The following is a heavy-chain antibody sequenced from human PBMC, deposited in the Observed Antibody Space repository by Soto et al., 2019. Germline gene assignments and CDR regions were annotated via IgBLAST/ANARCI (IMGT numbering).Heavy chain of an antibody. CDR2: ISWDSGTL. J-gene: IGHJ4*02. Sequence: GGSLRLSCAASGFTFDDYAMHWVRQVPGKGLEWISGISWDSGTLGYADSVKGRFLISRDDAKKSLFLQMNSLRADDTAVYYCARDHLGIAAGDFDLWGQGTLVTVSS. V-gene: IGHV3-9*01. CDR1: GFTFDDYA. CDR3: ARDHLGIAAGDFDL. D-gene: IGHD6-19*01.